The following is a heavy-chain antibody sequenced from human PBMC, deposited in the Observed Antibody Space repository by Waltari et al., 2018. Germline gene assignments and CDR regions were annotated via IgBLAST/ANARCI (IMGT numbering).Heavy chain of an antibody. CDR3: ARGGSSSWYVGNYYYYGMDV. CDR2: INHSGST. D-gene: IGHD6-13*01. V-gene: IGHV4-34*01. CDR1: CGSFIRYY. J-gene: IGHJ6*02. Sequence: QVQLQQWGAGLLKPSETLSLTCAVYCGSFIRYYWSWIRQPPGKGLEWVGEINHSGSTNNHPSLKSRVPISVDTSKNQFSLKLSSVTAADTAVYYCARGGSSSWYVGNYYYYGMDVWGQGTTVTVSS.